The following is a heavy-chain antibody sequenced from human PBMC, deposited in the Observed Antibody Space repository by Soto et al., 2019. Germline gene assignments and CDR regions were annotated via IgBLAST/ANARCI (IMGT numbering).Heavy chain of an antibody. J-gene: IGHJ4*02. CDR1: GFTFSSYA. V-gene: IGHV3-30-3*01. Sequence: QMQLVESGGGVVQPGRSLRLSCAASGFTFSSYAMHWVRQAPGKGLEWVAVISYDGSNKYYADSVKGRFTISRDNSKNTLYLQMNSLRAEDTAVYYCARDLPFDYWGQGTLVTVSS. CDR3: ARDLPFDY. CDR2: ISYDGSNK.